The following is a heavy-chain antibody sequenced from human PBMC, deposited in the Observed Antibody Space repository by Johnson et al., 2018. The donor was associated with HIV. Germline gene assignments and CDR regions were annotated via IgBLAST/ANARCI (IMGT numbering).Heavy chain of an antibody. CDR1: GFTFSNYW. D-gene: IGHD3-16*01. Sequence: VQLVESGGGLVQPGGSLRLSCEASGFTFSNYWMTWVRQASGQGLEWVANLKQDGSEKHYVDSVKGRFTISRDNVKNSMYLQMNSLRVDDTAVYYCAKTGGGAALDSWGQGTMVTVSS. CDR2: LKQDGSEK. V-gene: IGHV3-7*01. CDR3: AKTGGGAALDS. J-gene: IGHJ3*02.